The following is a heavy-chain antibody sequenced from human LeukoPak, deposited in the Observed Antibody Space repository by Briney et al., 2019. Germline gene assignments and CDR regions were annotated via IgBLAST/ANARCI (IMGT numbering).Heavy chain of an antibody. CDR2: IYTSGST. J-gene: IGHJ4*02. V-gene: IGHV4-4*07. D-gene: IGHD1-26*01. CDR3: ARDKNSGSSLHYFDY. Sequence: SETLSLTCTVSGGSISSYYWSWIRQPAGKGLEWLGRIYTSGSTNYNPSLKSRVTMSVDTSKNQFSLKLSSVTAADTAVYYCARDKNSGSSLHYFDYSGQGTLVTVSS. CDR1: GGSISSYY.